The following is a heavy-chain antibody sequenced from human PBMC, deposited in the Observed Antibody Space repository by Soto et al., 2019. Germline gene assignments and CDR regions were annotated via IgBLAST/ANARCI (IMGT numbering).Heavy chain of an antibody. CDR3: ARESGRSSGYDTALDY. D-gene: IGHD5-12*01. CDR1: GYTFTSYY. V-gene: IGHV1-46*01. CDR2: INPSGGST. J-gene: IGHJ4*02. Sequence: ASVKVSCKASGYTFTSYYMHWVRQAPGQGLEWMGIINPSGGSTSYAQKFQGRVTMTRDTSTSTVYMELSSLRSEDTAVYYCARESGRSSGYDTALDYWGQGTLVTVSS.